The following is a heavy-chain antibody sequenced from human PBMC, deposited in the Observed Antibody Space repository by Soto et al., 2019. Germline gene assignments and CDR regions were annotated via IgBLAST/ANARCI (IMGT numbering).Heavy chain of an antibody. J-gene: IGHJ4*02. CDR2: ISFDGSNE. CDR1: GFTFSTYG. V-gene: IGHV3-30*02. CDR3: SNALESGTYANNY. Sequence: PGGSLRLSCAASGFTFSTYGMQWVRQAPGKGLEWVAFISFDGSNEFYSDSVKGRFTISRDNSKDILYLQMNSLSTEDTAVYYCSNALESGTYANNYWGQGTLVTVSS. D-gene: IGHD1-26*01.